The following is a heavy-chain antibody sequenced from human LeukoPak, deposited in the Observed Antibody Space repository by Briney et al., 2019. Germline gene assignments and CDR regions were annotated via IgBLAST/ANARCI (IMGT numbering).Heavy chain of an antibody. V-gene: IGHV6-1*01. J-gene: IGHJ6*03. D-gene: IGHD6-13*01. CDR1: GDSVSSNSAA. CDR3: ARTTEAHSWQTRYYSYYMDV. Sequence: SQTLSLTCDISGDSVSSNSAAWNWIRQSPLRGLEWLGRTYYRSKWYNDYAVSVKSRITINPDTSKNQFSLQLNSVTPEDTAVYYCARTTEAHSWQTRYYSYYMDVWGKGTTVTVS. CDR2: TYYRSKWYN.